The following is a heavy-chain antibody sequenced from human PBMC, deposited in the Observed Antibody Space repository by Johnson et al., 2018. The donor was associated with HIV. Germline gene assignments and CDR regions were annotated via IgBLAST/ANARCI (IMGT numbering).Heavy chain of an antibody. CDR2: ISSSGSTI. V-gene: IGHV3-11*04. Sequence: QVQLVESGGGLVQPGGSLRLSCAASGFTFSDYYMSWIRQAPGKGLEWVSYISSSGSTIYYADSVKGRFTISRDNAKNSLYLQMNSLRAEDTAVYYCASGVSSIAARLDAFDIWGQGTMVTVSS. CDR3: ASGVSSIAARLDAFDI. J-gene: IGHJ3*02. CDR1: GFTFSDYY. D-gene: IGHD6-6*01.